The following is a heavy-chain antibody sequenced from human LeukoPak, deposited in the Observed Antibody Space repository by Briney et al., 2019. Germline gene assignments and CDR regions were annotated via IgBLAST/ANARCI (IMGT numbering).Heavy chain of an antibody. CDR1: GGSINSGSNY. Sequence: SETLSLTCTVSGGSINSGSNYWGWIRQPPGKTLEWIGSIYSSGSTYYNPSLKSRVTISVDTSKNQFSLKLSSVTAADTAVYYCARDKRYFDWFHFPWGQGTLVTVSS. V-gene: IGHV4-39*07. J-gene: IGHJ5*02. CDR2: IYSSGST. CDR3: ARDKRYFDWFHFP. D-gene: IGHD3-9*01.